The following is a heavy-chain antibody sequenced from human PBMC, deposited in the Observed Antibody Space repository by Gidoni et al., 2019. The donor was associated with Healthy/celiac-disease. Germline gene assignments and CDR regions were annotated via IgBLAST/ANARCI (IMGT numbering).Heavy chain of an antibody. Sequence: EVQLVASGGGLVQPGRSLRLSCTASGFTFGDDAMSWVRQAPGKALEWVGFIRSKAYGGTTEYAASVKGRFTISRDDSKSIAYLQMNSLKTEDTAVYYCTGCSSTSCYMRYYYYMDVWGKGTTVTVSS. V-gene: IGHV3-49*04. D-gene: IGHD2-2*02. J-gene: IGHJ6*03. CDR1: GFTFGDDA. CDR3: TGCSSTSCYMRYYYYMDV. CDR2: IRSKAYGGTT.